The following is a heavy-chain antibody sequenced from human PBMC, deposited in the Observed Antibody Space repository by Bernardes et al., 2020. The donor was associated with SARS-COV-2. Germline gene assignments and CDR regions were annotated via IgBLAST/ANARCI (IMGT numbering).Heavy chain of an antibody. D-gene: IGHD2-8*01. CDR3: ARDRFDANGFYYYFDD. J-gene: IGHJ4*02. CDR1: GFAFDDYG. CDR2: ISWNGGNT. V-gene: IGHV3-20*01. Sequence: GGSLRLSCAASGFAFDDYGMSWVRKAPGKGLEWVSGISWNGGNTNYADSVKGRFTISRDNARNSVYLQMNSLRAEDAALYHCARDRFDANGFYYYFDDWGQGTLVSVSS.